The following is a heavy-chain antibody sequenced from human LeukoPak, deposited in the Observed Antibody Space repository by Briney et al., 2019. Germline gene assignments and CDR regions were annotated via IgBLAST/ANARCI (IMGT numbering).Heavy chain of an antibody. D-gene: IGHD2-2*01. CDR2: IRYDGSNK. J-gene: IGHJ3*02. V-gene: IGHV3-30*02. CDR3: AKEKGYCSSTSCSPWDAFDI. Sequence: GGSLRLSCAASGFTVSSNYMSWVRQAPGKGLEWVAFIRYDGSNKYYADSVKGRFTISRDNSKNTLYLQMNSLRAEDTAVYYCAKEKGYCSSTSCSPWDAFDIWGQGTMVIVSS. CDR1: GFTVSSNY.